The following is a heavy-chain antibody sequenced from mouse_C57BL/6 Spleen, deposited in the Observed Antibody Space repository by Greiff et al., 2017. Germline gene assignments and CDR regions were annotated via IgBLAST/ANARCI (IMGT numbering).Heavy chain of an antibody. J-gene: IGHJ4*01. V-gene: IGHV1-50*01. Sequence: QVQLQQPGAELVKPGASVKLSCKASGYTFTSYWMQWVKQRPGQGLEWIREIDPSDSYTNYNQKFKGKATLTVDTSSSTAYMQLSSLTSEASAVYYCARSLIGYAMDDWGQGTSVTVSS. CDR3: ARSLIGYAMDD. CDR2: IDPSDSYT. CDR1: GYTFTSYW. D-gene: IGHD2-14*01.